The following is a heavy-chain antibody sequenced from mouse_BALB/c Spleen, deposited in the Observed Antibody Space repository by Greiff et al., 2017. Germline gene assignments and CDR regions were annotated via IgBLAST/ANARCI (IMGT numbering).Heavy chain of an antibody. V-gene: IGHV2-9*02. CDR3: ARERRTATLYYFDY. CDR2: IWAGGST. Sequence: QVQLKQSGPGLVAPSQSLSITCTVSGFSLTSYGVHWVRQPPGKGLEWLGVIWAGGSTNYNSALMSRLSISKDNSKSQVFLKMNSLQTDDTAMYYCARERRTATLYYFDYWGQGTTLTVSS. J-gene: IGHJ2*01. D-gene: IGHD1-2*01. CDR1: GFSLTSYG.